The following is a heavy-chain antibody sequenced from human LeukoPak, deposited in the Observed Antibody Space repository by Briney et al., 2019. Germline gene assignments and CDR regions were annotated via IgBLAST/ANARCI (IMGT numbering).Heavy chain of an antibody. CDR1: GYSFTSYW. J-gene: IGHJ4*02. CDR2: IYPGDSDT. D-gene: IGHD7-27*01. V-gene: IGHV5-51*01. CDR3: ARRPLGPNWGSPFDY. Sequence: GESLKISCKGSGYSFTSYWIGWVRQMPGKGLEWMGIIYPGDSDTRYSPSFQGQVTISADKSISTAYLQWSSLKASDTAMYYCARRPLGPNWGSPFDYWGQGTLVTVSS.